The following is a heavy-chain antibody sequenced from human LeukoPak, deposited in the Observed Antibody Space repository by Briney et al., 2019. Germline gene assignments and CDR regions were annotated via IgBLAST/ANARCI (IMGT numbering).Heavy chain of an antibody. CDR3: ARTEALAYYYYMDV. D-gene: IGHD1-1*01. J-gene: IGHJ6*03. CDR2: IYTSGST. CDR1: GGSISSYY. Sequence: LETLSLTCTVSGGSISSYYWSWIRQPAGKGLEWIGRIYTSGSTNYNPSLKSRVTMSVDTSKNQFSLKLSSVTAADTAVYYCARTEALAYYYYMDVWGKGTTVTVSS. V-gene: IGHV4-4*07.